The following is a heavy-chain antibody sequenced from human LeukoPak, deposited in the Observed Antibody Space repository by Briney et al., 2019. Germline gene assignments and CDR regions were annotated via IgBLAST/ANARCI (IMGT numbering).Heavy chain of an antibody. CDR2: TNAGNGDT. V-gene: IGHV1-3*01. D-gene: IGHD3-22*01. Sequence: XFXNYXVHWVRQAPGQRLGWMGWTNAGNGDTKYSQKFRGRITISRDTSASTVYMELSSLRSEDTAVYYCTRSASIGSYDAFDIWGQGTLVTVSS. CDR3: TRSASIGSYDAFDI. CDR1: XFXNYX. J-gene: IGHJ3*02.